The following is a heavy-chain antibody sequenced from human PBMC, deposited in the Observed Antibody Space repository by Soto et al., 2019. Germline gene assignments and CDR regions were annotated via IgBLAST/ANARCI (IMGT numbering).Heavy chain of an antibody. CDR1: GYTFTNYG. CDR2: ISTDNGNT. Sequence: QVQLVQSGAEVKKPGASVKVSCQASGYTFTNYGISWVRQAPGQGLERMGWISTDNGNTHSARKLRGRVTMTTDTTTTTAYMEGRSLISDDTAMYYCARDGVGAAAAGICYYHHGSDVWGQGTTVTVSS. V-gene: IGHV1-18*01. CDR3: ARDGVGAAAAGICYYHHGSDV. J-gene: IGHJ6*02. D-gene: IGHD6-13*01.